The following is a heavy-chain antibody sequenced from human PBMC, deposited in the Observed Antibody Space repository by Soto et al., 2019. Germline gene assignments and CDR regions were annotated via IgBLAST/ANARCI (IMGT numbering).Heavy chain of an antibody. CDR1: GGSISTYF. Sequence: SETLSLTCTVSGGSISTYFWSWIRQPAGGGLEWIGRIYTTGSTNYNPSLKSRVTMSLDTSRNQFSLKLSSVTAADTAVYYCARIIMVRGVIKYYYYYGMDVWGQGTTVTVSS. V-gene: IGHV4-4*07. J-gene: IGHJ6*02. D-gene: IGHD3-10*01. CDR3: ARIIMVRGVIKYYYYYGMDV. CDR2: IYTTGST.